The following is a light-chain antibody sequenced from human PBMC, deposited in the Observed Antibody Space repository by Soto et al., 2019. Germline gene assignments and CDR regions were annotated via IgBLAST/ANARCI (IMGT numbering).Light chain of an antibody. CDR1: QAIRND. J-gene: IGKJ4*01. CDR3: LQDHNYPLT. Sequence: AIQMTQSPSSLSASVGARITITCRASQAIRNDLSWYQQKPGKAPILLIYVASTLQSGVPSRFSGSGSGTDFTLTISSLQPEDSASYYCLQDHNYPLTFGGGTKVDI. CDR2: VAS. V-gene: IGKV1-6*01.